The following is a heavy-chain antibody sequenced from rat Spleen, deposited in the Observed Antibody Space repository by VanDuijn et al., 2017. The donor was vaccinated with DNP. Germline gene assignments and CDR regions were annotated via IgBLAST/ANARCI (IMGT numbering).Heavy chain of an antibody. J-gene: IGHJ2*01. Sequence: EVQLVESGGGLVQPGRSLKLSCAASGFTFSFYGMAWVRQAPKKGLEWVASITASGGSTSYRDSVKGRFTISRDNAKSTLYLQMDSLRSEDTATYYCTTAFERGYWGQGVMVTVSS. D-gene: IGHD1-11*01. CDR2: ITASGGST. CDR3: TTAFERGY. CDR1: GFTFSFYG. V-gene: IGHV5-19*01.